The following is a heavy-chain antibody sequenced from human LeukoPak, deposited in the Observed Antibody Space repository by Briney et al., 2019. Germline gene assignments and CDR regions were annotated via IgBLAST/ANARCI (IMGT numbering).Heavy chain of an antibody. V-gene: IGHV3-64*01. CDR1: GFTFSSYA. Sequence: GGSLRLSCAASGFTFSSYAMHWVRQAPGKGLEYVSAISGNGGDTYYANSVKGRFTISRDNSKNTLYLQMGSLRAEDMAVYYCSAQYDNSGFLYYWGQGTLVTVSS. D-gene: IGHD3-22*01. CDR3: SAQYDNSGFLYY. CDR2: ISGNGGDT. J-gene: IGHJ4*02.